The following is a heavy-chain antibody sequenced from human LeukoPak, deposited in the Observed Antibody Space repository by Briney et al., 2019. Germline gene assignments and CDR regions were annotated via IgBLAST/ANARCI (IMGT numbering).Heavy chain of an antibody. Sequence: ASVKVSCKAFGFTFTGYYIHWVRQAPGQGLEWMGYINPHSGGTSSPQKFQGRVTKTTDTSISAAYMELSSLISDDTAMYYCVREGNELLSKNFDYWGQGTLVTVSS. CDR2: INPHSGGT. J-gene: IGHJ4*02. D-gene: IGHD2-21*02. CDR3: VREGNELLSKNFDY. CDR1: GFTFTGYY. V-gene: IGHV1-2*02.